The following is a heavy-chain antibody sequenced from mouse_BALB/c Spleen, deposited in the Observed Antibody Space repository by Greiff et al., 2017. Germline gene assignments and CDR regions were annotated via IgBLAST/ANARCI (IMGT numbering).Heavy chain of an antibody. CDR1: GFTFSSFG. D-gene: IGHD1-1*01. CDR3: ARSPYYYGSSYRYYAMDY. V-gene: IGHV5-17*02. Sequence: EVQVVESGGGLVQPGGSRKLSCAASGFTFSSFGMHWVRPAPEKGLEWVAYISSGSSTLYYADTGKGRFTISRDNPKNTLFLPMTSLRSEDTAMYYCARSPYYYGSSYRYYAMDYWGQGTSVTVSS. J-gene: IGHJ4*01. CDR2: ISSGSSTL.